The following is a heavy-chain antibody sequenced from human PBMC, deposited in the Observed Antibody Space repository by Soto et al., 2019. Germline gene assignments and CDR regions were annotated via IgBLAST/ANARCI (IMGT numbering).Heavy chain of an antibody. J-gene: IGHJ6*02. CDR3: ARESRERGIDV. Sequence: QVQLVESGGGVVQPGRSLRLSCAASGFTFSSYGMHWVRQAPGKGLEWVAVIWYDGSNKYYADSVKGRFTISRDNSKNTLYLQMNSLRAEDTAVYYCARESRERGIDVWGQGTTVTVSS. CDR2: IWYDGSNK. CDR1: GFTFSSYG. D-gene: IGHD1-26*01. V-gene: IGHV3-33*01.